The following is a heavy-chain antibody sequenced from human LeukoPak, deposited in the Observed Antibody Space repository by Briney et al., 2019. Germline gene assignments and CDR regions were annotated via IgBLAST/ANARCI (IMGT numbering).Heavy chain of an antibody. Sequence: SGGSLRLSCAASGFTFSSYSMNWVRQAPGKGLEWVSSISSSSSYIYYADSVKGRFTISRDNAKNSLYLQMNSLRAEDTAVYYCASSTFGLGLFDYWGQGTLVTVSS. D-gene: IGHD2/OR15-2a*01. CDR2: ISSSSSYI. J-gene: IGHJ4*02. CDR3: ASSTFGLGLFDY. CDR1: GFTFSSYS. V-gene: IGHV3-21*01.